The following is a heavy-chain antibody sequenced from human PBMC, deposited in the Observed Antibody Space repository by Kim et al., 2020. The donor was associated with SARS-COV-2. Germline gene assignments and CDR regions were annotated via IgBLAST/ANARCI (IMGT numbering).Heavy chain of an antibody. D-gene: IGHD3-10*01. CDR2: ITQTGTT. Sequence: SEILSLTCAVYGRSFSGYYWTWIRQAPGTGLQWIGEITQTGTTNYDPSLRGRVTISVAASEKQFSLVLTSATAADTAVYYCARGKSEYFGSGRARSFDLWGRGSLVTVSS. J-gene: IGHJ2*01. CDR3: ARGKSEYFGSGRARSFDL. CDR1: GRSFSGYY. V-gene: IGHV4-34*01.